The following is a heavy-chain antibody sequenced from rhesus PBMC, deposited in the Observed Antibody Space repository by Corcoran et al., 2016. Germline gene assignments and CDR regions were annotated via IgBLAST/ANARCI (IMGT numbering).Heavy chain of an antibody. CDR1: GDSISSVSW. J-gene: IGHJ4*01. V-gene: IGHV4-65*02. Sequence: QVQLQESGPGLVRPAETLSLTCGVSGDSISSVSWWPLTRQPPGKGLEWIGNVGGNSGTTYYNPSLKSRATISKDASQNQFSLKLTSVTAADTAVYFCARRYSSSWTWGQGVLVSVSS. D-gene: IGHD3-3*01. CDR3: ARRYSSSWT. CDR2: VGGNSGTT.